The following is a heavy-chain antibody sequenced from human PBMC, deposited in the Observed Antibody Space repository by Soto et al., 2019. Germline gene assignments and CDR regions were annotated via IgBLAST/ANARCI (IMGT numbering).Heavy chain of an antibody. CDR1: GFTFSNAW. CDR3: TTPVDIAAAIDP. CDR2: IKSKTDGGTT. V-gene: IGHV3-15*07. Sequence: EVQLVESGGGLVKPGGSLRLSRAASGFTFSNAWMNWVRQAPGKGLEWVGRIKSKTDGGTTDYAAPVKGRFTISRDDSKNTLYLQMNSLKTEDTAVYYCTTPVDIAAAIDPWGQGTLVTVSS. J-gene: IGHJ5*02. D-gene: IGHD6-13*01.